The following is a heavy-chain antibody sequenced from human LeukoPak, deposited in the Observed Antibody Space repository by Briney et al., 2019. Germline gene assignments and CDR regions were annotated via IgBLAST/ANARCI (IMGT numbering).Heavy chain of an antibody. J-gene: IGHJ4*02. CDR3: VGGPKTTGVD. V-gene: IGHV3-7*01. D-gene: IGHD4-23*01. CDR1: GFTFGSYW. Sequence: PGGSLRLSWAASGFTFGSYWMSWVRQAPGKGLEWVAHIKSDGSAKDYVDSVKGRFTISRDNAKSSLYLQMNSLRAEDTAVYYCVGGPKTTGVDWGQGTLVTVSS. CDR2: IKSDGSAK.